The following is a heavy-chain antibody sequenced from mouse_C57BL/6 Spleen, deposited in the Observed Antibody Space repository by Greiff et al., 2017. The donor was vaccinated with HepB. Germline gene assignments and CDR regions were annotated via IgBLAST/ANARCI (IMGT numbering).Heavy chain of an antibody. CDR2: INPGSGGT. J-gene: IGHJ4*01. CDR1: GYAFTNYL. Sequence: VQLQQSGAELVRPGTSVKVSCKASGYAFTNYLIEWVKQRPGQGLEWIGVINPGSGGTNYNEKFKGKTTLTADKSSSTAYMQLSSLTSEDSAVYVCARRYSDAMDYWGQGTTVTVSS. D-gene: IGHD2-12*01. V-gene: IGHV1-54*01. CDR3: ARRYSDAMDY.